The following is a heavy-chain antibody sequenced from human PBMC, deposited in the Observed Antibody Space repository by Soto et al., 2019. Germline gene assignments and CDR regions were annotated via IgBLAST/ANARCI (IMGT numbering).Heavy chain of an antibody. V-gene: IGHV3-23*01. J-gene: IGHJ4*02. CDR3: AKEGIAARLGYYSDH. CDR1: VFTFSSYA. Sequence: HPGGSLRLSCAASVFTFSSYAMSWVRQAPGKGLEWVSAISGSGGSTYYADSVKGRFTISRDNSKNTLYLQMNSLRAEDTAVYYCAKEGIAARLGYYSDHWGQGTLVTVSS. D-gene: IGHD6-6*01. CDR2: ISGSGGST.